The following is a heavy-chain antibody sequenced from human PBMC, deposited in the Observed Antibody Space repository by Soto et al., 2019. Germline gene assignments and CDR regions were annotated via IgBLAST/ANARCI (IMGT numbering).Heavy chain of an antibody. Sequence: GGSLRLFCAASGFTFSSYSMNWVRQAPGKGLEWVSYISSSSSTIYYADSVKGRFTISRDNAKNSLYLQMNSLRDEDTAVYYCARGWRRESTFGGVIVGPAIGYSGHGTLVIVSS. CDR3: ARGWRRESTFGGVIVGPAIGY. CDR2: ISSSSSTI. V-gene: IGHV3-48*02. D-gene: IGHD3-16*02. CDR1: GFTFSSYS. J-gene: IGHJ4*01.